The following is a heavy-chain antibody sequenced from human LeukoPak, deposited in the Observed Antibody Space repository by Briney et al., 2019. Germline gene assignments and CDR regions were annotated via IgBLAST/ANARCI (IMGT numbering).Heavy chain of an antibody. CDR2: IWFDGSRK. Sequence: PGGSLRLSCAASGFTFSSYAMSWVRQAPGKGLEWVALIWFDGSRKYYRDSVNGRFTISRDNSNNTLYLEMTSLRVEDSAIYYCAKDPNTSGWPGWFDPWGQGTLVTVSS. D-gene: IGHD6-19*01. CDR3: AKDPNTSGWPGWFDP. V-gene: IGHV3-33*06. J-gene: IGHJ5*02. CDR1: GFTFSSYA.